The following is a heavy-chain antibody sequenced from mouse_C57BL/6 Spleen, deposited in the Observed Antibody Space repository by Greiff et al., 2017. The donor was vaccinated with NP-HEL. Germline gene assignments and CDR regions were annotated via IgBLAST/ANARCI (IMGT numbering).Heavy chain of an antibody. V-gene: IGHV5-17*01. Sequence: EVQLVESGGGLVKPGGSLKLSCAASGFTFSDYGMPWGRQAPEKGLGWVAYISSGSSTIYYAETVKGRFTISRDNAKNTLFLQMTSLRSEDTAMYYCARRHYDGYFYYYFDYWGQGTTLTVSS. CDR3: ARRHYDGYFYYYFDY. J-gene: IGHJ2*01. CDR1: GFTFSDYG. D-gene: IGHD2-3*01. CDR2: ISSGSSTI.